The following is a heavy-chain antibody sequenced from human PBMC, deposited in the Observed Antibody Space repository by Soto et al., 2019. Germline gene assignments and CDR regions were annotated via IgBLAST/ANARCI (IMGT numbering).Heavy chain of an antibody. Sequence: QVQLVESGGGVVQPGRSLRLSCAASGFSFRSYGMHWVRQAPGKGLEWVAVISYDGSNKYYADSVKGRFTISRDNSKNTLYLQMNSLRAEDTAVYYCAKELIGWRCFDYWGQGTLVTVSS. J-gene: IGHJ4*02. D-gene: IGHD6-19*01. CDR1: GFSFRSYG. CDR2: ISYDGSNK. V-gene: IGHV3-30*18. CDR3: AKELIGWRCFDY.